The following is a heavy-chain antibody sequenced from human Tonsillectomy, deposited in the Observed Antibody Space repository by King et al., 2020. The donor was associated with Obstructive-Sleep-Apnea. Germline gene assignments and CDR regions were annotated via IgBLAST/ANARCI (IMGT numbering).Heavy chain of an antibody. V-gene: IGHV4-59*01. CDR1: GGSLTNYY. Sequence: VQLQESGPGLVRPSETLSLTCTVSGGSLTNYYWTWIRQPPGKRLEVIGYIYYSGSTDYNPSLKSRVTMSVNMSKNQFSLKLSSVTAADTAVYYCARESYNSGWYGADYHYYGMDVWGQGTTVIVSS. CDR3: ARESYNSGWYGADYHYYGMDV. J-gene: IGHJ6*02. D-gene: IGHD6-19*01. CDR2: IYYSGST.